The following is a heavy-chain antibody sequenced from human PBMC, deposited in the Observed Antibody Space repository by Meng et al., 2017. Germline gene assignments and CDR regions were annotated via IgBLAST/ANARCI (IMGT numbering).Heavy chain of an antibody. CDR1: GGTFSSYA. D-gene: IGHD2-2*01. V-gene: IGHV1-69*13. J-gene: IGHJ6*02. CDR2: IIPICGTA. Sequence: SVKVSCKASGGTFSSYAISWVRQAPGQGLEWMGGIIPICGTANYAQKFQGRVTITADESTSTAYMELSSLRSEDTAVYYCARDGFVVVPAATHYYYYGMDVWGQGTTVTVSS. CDR3: ARDGFVVVPAATHYYYYGMDV.